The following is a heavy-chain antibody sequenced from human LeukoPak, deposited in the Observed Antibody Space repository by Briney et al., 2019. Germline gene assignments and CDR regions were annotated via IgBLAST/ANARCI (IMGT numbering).Heavy chain of an antibody. CDR1: GGSFSGYY. V-gene: IGHV4-34*01. Sequence: PSETLSLTCGVYGGSFSGYYWSWIRQPPGKGLEWIGEINHSGSTKYNPSLKSPVTISVDTSKNQFSLKLSSVTAADTAVYYCARHAGRDGYTHGAFDIWGPRTMVTVSS. J-gene: IGHJ3*02. CDR3: ARHAGRDGYTHGAFDI. CDR2: INHSGST. D-gene: IGHD5-24*01.